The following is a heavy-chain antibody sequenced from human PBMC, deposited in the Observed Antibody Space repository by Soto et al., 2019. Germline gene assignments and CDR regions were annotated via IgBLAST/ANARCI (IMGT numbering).Heavy chain of an antibody. J-gene: IGHJ3*02. Sequence: QVQLQESGPGLVKPSQTLSLTCTVSGGSISSGGYYWSWIRQHPGKGLEWIGYIYYSGSTYYNPSLNSRVTLSVDTCKTQFSAKLSSVTAADTAVYYCASDSGAPHNSFDIWGQATMVAVSS. V-gene: IGHV4-31*03. D-gene: IGHD1-26*01. CDR2: IYYSGST. CDR3: ASDSGAPHNSFDI. CDR1: GGSISSGGYY.